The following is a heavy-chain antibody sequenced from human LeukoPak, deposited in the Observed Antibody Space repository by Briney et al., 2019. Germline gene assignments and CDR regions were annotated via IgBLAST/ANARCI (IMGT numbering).Heavy chain of an antibody. V-gene: IGHV4-4*02. J-gene: IGHJ4*02. CDR3: ARRLRRTHYFDY. Sequence: SGTLSLTCGVSVDPVINPNWWTWLRQPPGKGLEWIGEVHLDGRTNYNPSLEPRLPIPVDVSENQVSLKLTSVTAADTDVYYCARRLRRTHYFDYGDWGTVV. D-gene: IGHD1/OR15-1a*01. CDR1: VDPVINPNW. CDR2: VHLDGRT.